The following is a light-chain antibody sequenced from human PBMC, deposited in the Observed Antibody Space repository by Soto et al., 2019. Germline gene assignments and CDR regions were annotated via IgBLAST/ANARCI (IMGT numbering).Light chain of an antibody. Sequence: DIQMTQSPSTLSASVGDRVTITCRANQSISRCLAWYQQKPGKAPKLLIYEASSLESGVPSSFSGSASGTEFSLTISSLQPDDFASYYCQQYYSYPYTFGQGTKLEIK. V-gene: IGKV1-5*03. CDR3: QQYYSYPYT. J-gene: IGKJ2*01. CDR1: QSISRC. CDR2: EAS.